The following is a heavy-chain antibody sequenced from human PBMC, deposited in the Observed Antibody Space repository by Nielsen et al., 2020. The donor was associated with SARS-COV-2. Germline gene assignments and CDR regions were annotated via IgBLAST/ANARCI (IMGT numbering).Heavy chain of an antibody. CDR2: IYYSGST. CDR1: GGSFSGYY. CDR3: ARKVVPSRYFDY. J-gene: IGHJ4*02. Sequence: SETLSLTCAVYGGSFSGYYWSWIRQPPGKGLEWIGYIYYSGSTYYNPSLKSRVTISVDTSKNQFSLKLSSVTAADTAVYYCARKVVPSRYFDYWGQGTPVTVSS. D-gene: IGHD2-2*01. V-gene: IGHV4-34*01.